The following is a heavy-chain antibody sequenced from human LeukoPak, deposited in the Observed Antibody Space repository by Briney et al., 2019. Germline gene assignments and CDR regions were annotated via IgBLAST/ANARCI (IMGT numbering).Heavy chain of an antibody. D-gene: IGHD6-19*01. Sequence: GASVKVSCKASGYTFTSYGISWVRQAPGQGLEWMGWISAYNGNTNYAQNLQGRVMMTTDTSTSTAYMEPRSLRSDDTAVYYCARDGLSKGVAGTFDYWGQGTLVTVSS. CDR2: ISAYNGNT. J-gene: IGHJ4*02. V-gene: IGHV1-18*01. CDR1: GYTFTSYG. CDR3: ARDGLSKGVAGTFDY.